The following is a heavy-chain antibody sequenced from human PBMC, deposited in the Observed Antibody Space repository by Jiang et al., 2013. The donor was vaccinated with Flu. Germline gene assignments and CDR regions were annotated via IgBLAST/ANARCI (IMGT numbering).Heavy chain of an antibody. V-gene: IGHV4-39*01. CDR2: IYYSGST. Sequence: LEWIGSIYYSGSTYYNPSLKSRVTISVDTSKNQFSLKLSSVTAADTAVYYCARHGREGYGDYELSFDYWGQGTLVTVSS. J-gene: IGHJ4*02. D-gene: IGHD4-17*01. CDR3: ARHGREGYGDYELSFDY.